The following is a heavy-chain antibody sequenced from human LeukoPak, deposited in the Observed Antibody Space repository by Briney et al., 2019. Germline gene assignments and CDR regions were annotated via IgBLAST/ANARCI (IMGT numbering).Heavy chain of an antibody. V-gene: IGHV3-7*01. CDR2: IRQDGGEI. CDR1: GFTFSSYW. D-gene: IGHD1-26*01. CDR3: ARDKIVGATNFDS. Sequence: GGSLRLSCAASGFTFSSYWMAWVRQAPGKGLKWVANIRQDGGEIYYVDSVKGRFILSRDNAKNSLYLEMNSLRDEDTAVYYCARDKIVGATNFDSWGQGTLVTVSS. J-gene: IGHJ4*02.